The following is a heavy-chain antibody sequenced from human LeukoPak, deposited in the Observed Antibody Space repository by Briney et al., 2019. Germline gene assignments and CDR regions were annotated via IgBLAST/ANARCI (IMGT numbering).Heavy chain of an antibody. CDR3: ARDLTHRRNYDNSGYQIVPAF. CDR2: ISAYNGHT. CDR1: GYIFTSYG. J-gene: IGHJ4*02. D-gene: IGHD3-22*01. Sequence: GASVKVSCKASGYIFTSYGISWVRQAPGQGLEWMGWISAYNGHTRYVQKLQDRVTMTTDTSTSTAYMDLRSLRSGDTAVYYCARDLTHRRNYDNSGYQIVPAFWGQGTLVTVSS. V-gene: IGHV1-18*01.